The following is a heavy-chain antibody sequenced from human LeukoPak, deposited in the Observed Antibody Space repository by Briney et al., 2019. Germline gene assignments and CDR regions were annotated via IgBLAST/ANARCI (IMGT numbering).Heavy chain of an antibody. CDR3: GRAVGGIAFDY. D-gene: IGHD1-26*01. J-gene: IGHJ4*02. CDR2: ISSSVSYK. V-gene: IGHV3-21*01. Sequence: AGSLRLSCVAAGLLSNSFSMNCVRQAEGKGLEWDSSISSSVSYKYYADSVKGRFTTSRDNGKKSLYLQGNCLRAEDTSVYYCGRAVGGIAFDYWGQGTQVTVA. CDR1: GLLSNSFS.